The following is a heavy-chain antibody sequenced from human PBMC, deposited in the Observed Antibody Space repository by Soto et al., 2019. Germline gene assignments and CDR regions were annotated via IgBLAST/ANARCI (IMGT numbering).Heavy chain of an antibody. D-gene: IGHD2-8*01. Sequence: PGGSLRLSFEATGFTFSSHEMNWIRQTPGKRLEWIAKISGSGSTINYADSVKGRFTISRDNVQRTLHLQMDSLRVEDTGVYYCARGGVYWGRGTLVTVSS. V-gene: IGHV3-48*03. CDR1: GFTFSSHE. J-gene: IGHJ1*01. CDR2: ISGSGSTI. CDR3: ARGGVY.